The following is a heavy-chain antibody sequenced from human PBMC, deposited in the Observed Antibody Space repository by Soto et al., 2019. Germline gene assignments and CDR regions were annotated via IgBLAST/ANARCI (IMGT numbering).Heavy chain of an antibody. J-gene: IGHJ6*02. CDR3: ARDPLYDYYYYYGMDV. V-gene: IGHV3-7*03. CDR2: IKQDGSEK. CDR1: GFTFSSYW. D-gene: IGHD3-16*01. Sequence: EVQLVESGGGLVQPGGSLRLSCAASGFTFSSYWMSWVRQAPGEGLEWVANIKQDGSEKYYVDSVKGRFTISRDNAKNSLYLQMNSLRAEDTAVYYCARDPLYDYYYYYGMDVWGQGTTVTVSS.